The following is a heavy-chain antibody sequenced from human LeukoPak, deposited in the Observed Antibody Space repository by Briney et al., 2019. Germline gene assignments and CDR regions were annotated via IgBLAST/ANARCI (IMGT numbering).Heavy chain of an antibody. Sequence: SETLSLTCTVSGGPITSYYWTWIRQPPGKGLEWIGYIYHSGSTNYNPSLKSGVTISVDTSENRFSLKMSSVTAADTAVYYCARQTYSSGSAAFDIWGQGTMVTVSS. D-gene: IGHD6-19*01. V-gene: IGHV4-59*08. CDR1: GGPITSYY. CDR3: ARQTYSSGSAAFDI. CDR2: IYHSGST. J-gene: IGHJ3*02.